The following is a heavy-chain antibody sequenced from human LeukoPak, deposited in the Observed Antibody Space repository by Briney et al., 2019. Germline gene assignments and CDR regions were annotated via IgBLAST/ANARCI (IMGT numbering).Heavy chain of an antibody. CDR1: GFTFTNNF. CDR3: AKDENYCSSPVCYDVFDI. CDR2: ISSSGSTI. J-gene: IGHJ3*02. D-gene: IGHD2-2*01. Sequence: GGSLRLSCAASGFTFTNNFMSWVRQAPGKGLEWVSYISSSGSTIYYADSVKGRFTISRDNTKQSLYLQMNGLRAEDTAMYYCAKDENYCSSPVCYDVFDIWGQGTMVTVSS. V-gene: IGHV3-48*04.